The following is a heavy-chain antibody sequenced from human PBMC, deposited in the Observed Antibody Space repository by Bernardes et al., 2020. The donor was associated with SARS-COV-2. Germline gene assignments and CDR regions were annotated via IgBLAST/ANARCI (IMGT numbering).Heavy chain of an antibody. D-gene: IGHD6-19*01. CDR3: ARVPGGWYSDY. J-gene: IGHJ4*02. CDR2: ISNYGTTI. CDR1: GFTFSDYY. V-gene: IGHV3-11*01. Sequence: SLRLSCAASGFTFSDYYMTWVRQAPGKGLEWVSYISNYGTTIYYADSVKGRFTISRDNAKNSLYLQMNSLRAEDTAVYFCARVPGGWYSDYWGQGTLVTVSS.